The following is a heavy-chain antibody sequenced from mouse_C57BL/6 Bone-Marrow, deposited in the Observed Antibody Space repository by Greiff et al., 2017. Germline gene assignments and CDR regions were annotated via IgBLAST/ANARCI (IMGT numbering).Heavy chain of an antibody. CDR2: IDPSDSYT. J-gene: IGHJ2*01. D-gene: IGHD1-1*01. V-gene: IGHV1-69*01. Sequence: QVQLQQPGAELVMPGASVKLSCKASGYTFTSYWMHWVKQRPGQGLEWIGEIDPSDSYTNYNQKFKGKSTLTVDKSSSTAYMQLSSLTSEDSAVYYCARDYYSGVYDFDYWGQGNTLTVSS. CDR3: ARDYYSGVYDFDY. CDR1: GYTFTSYW.